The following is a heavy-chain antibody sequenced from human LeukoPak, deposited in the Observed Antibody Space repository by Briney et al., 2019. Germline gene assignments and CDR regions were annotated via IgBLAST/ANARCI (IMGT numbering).Heavy chain of an antibody. J-gene: IGHJ4*02. CDR3: AKEGFYGDFEYYFDS. CDR1: GFTFSNCG. Sequence: QPGRSLRLSCAASGFTFSNCGMSWVRQAPGKGLEWVSAMSGSAGDTYYADAVMGRFTISRDNPNNTLYLQMNSLRAEDTAVYYCAKEGFYGDFEYYFDSWGQGALVTVSS. CDR2: MSGSAGDT. D-gene: IGHD4-17*01. V-gene: IGHV3-23*01.